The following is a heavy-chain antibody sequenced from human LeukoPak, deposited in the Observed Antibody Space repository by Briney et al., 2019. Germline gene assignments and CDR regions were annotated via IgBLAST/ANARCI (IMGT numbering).Heavy chain of an antibody. CDR2: IIPIFGIA. CDR1: GGTFSSYA. J-gene: IGHJ1*01. D-gene: IGHD3-22*01. CDR3: ATYYYDSSGYFRN. V-gene: IGHV1-69*04. Sequence: ASVQVSCKASGGTFSSYAISWVRQAPGQGLEGMGRIIPIFGIAKYAQKFQGRVTITADKSTSTAYIELSSLRSEDTAVYYCATYYYDSSGYFRNWGQGTLVTVSS.